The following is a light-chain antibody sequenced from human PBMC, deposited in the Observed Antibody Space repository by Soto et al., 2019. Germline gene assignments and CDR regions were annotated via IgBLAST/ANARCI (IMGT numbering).Light chain of an antibody. CDR2: GAS. Sequence: ELVMTQTPATLSALTGDRATLYCGASLKVSSNLAWYQQKPGQASQLLIYGASATPTGIPATFSASGPATEFPLTISSLQSEDFAFYYWQQYNNLPPVYAFGQGTKVDIK. J-gene: IGKJ2*01. V-gene: IGKV3-15*01. CDR1: LKVSSN. CDR3: QQYNNLPPVYA.